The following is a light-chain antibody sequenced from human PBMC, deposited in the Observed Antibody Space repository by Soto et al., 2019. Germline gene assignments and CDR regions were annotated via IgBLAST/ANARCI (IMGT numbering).Light chain of an antibody. J-gene: IGKJ1*01. CDR3: QQYHAYST. V-gene: IGKV1-5*01. Sequence: DIQMTQSPSALSASVGDRVTITCRASQSISTWLAWYQQTPGKAPKVLIYDASKLEAGVPLRFSGTGSGTQFTLTISSLQSDDFGTYYCQQYHAYSTFGPGTRVEVK. CDR1: QSISTW. CDR2: DAS.